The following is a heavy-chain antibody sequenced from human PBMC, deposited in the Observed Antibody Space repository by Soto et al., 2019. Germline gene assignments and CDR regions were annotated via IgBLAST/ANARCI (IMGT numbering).Heavy chain of an antibody. Sequence: VQLVESGGGVVQPGRSLRLSCAASGFTFSSYAMHWVRQAPGKGLEWVSSISSSSSYIYYADSVKGRFTISRDNAKNSLYLQMNSLRAEDTAVYYCAKDYYDSSGYPITGDYGMDVWGQGTTVTVSS. J-gene: IGHJ6*02. CDR1: GFTFSSYA. D-gene: IGHD3-22*01. CDR2: ISSSSSYI. V-gene: IGHV3-21*01. CDR3: AKDYYDSSGYPITGDYGMDV.